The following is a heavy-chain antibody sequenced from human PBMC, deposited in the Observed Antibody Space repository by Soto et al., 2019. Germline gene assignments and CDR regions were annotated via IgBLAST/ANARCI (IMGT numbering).Heavy chain of an antibody. D-gene: IGHD1-1*01. CDR3: ARDFQLGPMSYFAVDV. Sequence: EVLLVESGGGLVQPGGSLRLSCATSGFTFNTYWMHWVRQAPGKGPVWVSRINNDGSATTYADSVKGRFTISRDNAKKTVYLQMNSLRAEDTAVYYCARDFQLGPMSYFAVDVWGLGTTVTVSS. CDR2: INNDGSAT. J-gene: IGHJ6*02. V-gene: IGHV3-74*03. CDR1: GFTFNTYW.